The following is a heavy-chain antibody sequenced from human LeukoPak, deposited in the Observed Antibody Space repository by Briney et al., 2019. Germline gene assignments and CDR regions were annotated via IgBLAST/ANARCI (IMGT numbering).Heavy chain of an antibody. V-gene: IGHV3-30*18. Sequence: GGSLRLSCAAPGFTFSSYGMQWVRQAPGKGLGWVAVISYDGSNKYYADSVKGRFTISRDNSKNTLYLQMNSRRAEDTAVYYCAKRIQSAMAMGYWGQGTLVTVSS. CDR3: AKRIQSAMAMGY. CDR1: GFTFSSYG. J-gene: IGHJ4*02. D-gene: IGHD5-18*01. CDR2: ISYDGSNK.